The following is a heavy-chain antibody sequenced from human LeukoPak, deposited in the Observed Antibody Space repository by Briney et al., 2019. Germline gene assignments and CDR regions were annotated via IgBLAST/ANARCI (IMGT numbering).Heavy chain of an antibody. CDR1: GGSFSGYY. J-gene: IGHJ6*03. CDR3: ARGRSPPRVSYYMDV. CDR2: INHSGST. V-gene: IGHV4-34*01. Sequence: TSETLSLTCAVYGGSFSGYYWSWIRQPPGKGLEWIGEINHSGSTNYNPSLKSRVTISVDTSKNQFSLKLSSVTAADTAVYYCARGRSPPRVSYYMDVWGKGTTVTVSS. D-gene: IGHD3-22*01.